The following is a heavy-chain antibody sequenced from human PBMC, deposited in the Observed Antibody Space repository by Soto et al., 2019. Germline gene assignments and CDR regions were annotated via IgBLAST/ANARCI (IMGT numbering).Heavy chain of an antibody. J-gene: IGHJ4*02. V-gene: IGHV1-69*06. CDR2: IIPIFNST. Sequence: QVQLVQSGDEVKTPGSSLQVSCKVSGSRFSNYVISWVRHAPGHGLEGLGRIIPIFNSTKYAQSFQGRVIITADKSTSTVSLELSSLRSDDTAVYYCARECRGKKARYTGLFSLGDWGQVTLVTV. CDR1: GSRFSNYV. CDR3: ARECRGKKARYTGLFSLGD. D-gene: IGHD2-2*02.